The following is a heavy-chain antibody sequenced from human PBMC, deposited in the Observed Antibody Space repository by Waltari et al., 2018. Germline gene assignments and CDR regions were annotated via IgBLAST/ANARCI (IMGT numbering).Heavy chain of an antibody. Sequence: QVQLHESGPGVVKPSETLSVTCNVSGASVSRYYWSWFRQPPGKGLEWIGYIFHSGPTNSNPALKSRVTMSVDTTKNHVSLRLTSVTTADTAVYYCARIGVPGRWLPRAFFDYWGQGLLVTASS. V-gene: IGHV4-59*02. CDR1: GASVSRYY. J-gene: IGHJ4*02. CDR2: IFHSGPT. D-gene: IGHD4-17*01. CDR3: ARIGVPGRWLPRAFFDY.